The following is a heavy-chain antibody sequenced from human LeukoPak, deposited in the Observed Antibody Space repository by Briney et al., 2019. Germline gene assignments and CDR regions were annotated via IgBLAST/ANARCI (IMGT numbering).Heavy chain of an antibody. D-gene: IGHD1-7*01. V-gene: IGHV1-2*02. CDR2: INPNSGGT. J-gene: IGHJ3*02. CDR3: ARVPHRCTIVELPGTILDAFDI. CDR1: GYTFTVTGYY. Sequence: ASVKISCKVSGYTFTVTGYYIHWVRRAPGQGLEWMGWINPNSGGTNYAQRFQGRITMTRDTSISTAYMELSSLRSDDTALYYCARVPHRCTIVELPGTILDAFDIWSQGTMVTVSS.